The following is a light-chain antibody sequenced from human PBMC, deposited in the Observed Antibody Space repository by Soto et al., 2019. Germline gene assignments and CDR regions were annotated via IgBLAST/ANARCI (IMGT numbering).Light chain of an antibody. Sequence: QSVLTQPASVSGSPGQSITISCTGSTSDIGASQFVSWYQQHPGKAPKLIIFQVSNRPSGISDRFSGSKSGNTASLAISGLQTEDEADYYCCSYTPSSTRHYVFGTGTKLTVL. CDR2: QVS. CDR1: TSDIGASQF. CDR3: CSYTPSSTRHYV. V-gene: IGLV2-14*01. J-gene: IGLJ1*01.